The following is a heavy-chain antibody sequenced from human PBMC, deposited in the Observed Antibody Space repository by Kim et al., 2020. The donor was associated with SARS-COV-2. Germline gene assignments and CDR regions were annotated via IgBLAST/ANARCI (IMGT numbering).Heavy chain of an antibody. CDR2: IYSGGST. CDR1: GFTVSSNY. Sequence: GGSLRLSCAASGFTVSSNYMSWVRQAPGKGLEWVSVIYSGGSTYYADSVKGRFTISRDNSKNTLYLQMNSLRAEDTAVYYCVCHYYYYYMDVWGKGTTVTVSS. J-gene: IGHJ6*03. V-gene: IGHV3-66*04. CDR3: VCHYYYYYMDV.